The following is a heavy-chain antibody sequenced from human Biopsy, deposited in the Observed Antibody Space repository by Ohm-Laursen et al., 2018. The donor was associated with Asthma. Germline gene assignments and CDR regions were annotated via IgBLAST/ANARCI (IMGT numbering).Heavy chain of an antibody. CDR2: GGSYYDGGLK. V-gene: IGHV3-30-3*01. J-gene: IGHJ4*02. CDR3: ARDVMEWYLPAFDF. Sequence: SLRLSCSASGFTFRSYAMHWVRQAPGKGLEWVAVGGSYYDGGLKYYADSVNGRFTVSRDDSKNTLYLQMNSLRPDDAAVCYCARDVMEWYLPAFDFWGQGTLVTVSS. CDR1: GFTFRSYA. D-gene: IGHD3-3*01.